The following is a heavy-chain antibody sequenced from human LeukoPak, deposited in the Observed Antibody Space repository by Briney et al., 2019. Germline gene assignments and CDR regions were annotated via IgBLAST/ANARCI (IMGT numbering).Heavy chain of an antibody. CDR3: ARTRRTNCSSTSCRNIYYYYYYIDV. J-gene: IGHJ6*03. CDR2: IYHSGST. D-gene: IGHD2-2*01. Sequence: PSETLSLTCIVSGGSISSSSYYWGWLRRPPGKGLEWIGSIYHSGSTYYNPSLKSRVTISVDTSKNQFSLKLSSVTAADTAVYYCARTRRTNCSSTSCRNIYYYYYYIDVWGKGTTVTVSS. V-gene: IGHV4-39*07. CDR1: GGSISSSSYY.